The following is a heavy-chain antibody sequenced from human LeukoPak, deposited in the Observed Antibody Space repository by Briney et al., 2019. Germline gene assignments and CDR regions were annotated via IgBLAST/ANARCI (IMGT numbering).Heavy chain of an antibody. J-gene: IGHJ4*02. Sequence: GASVTVSCKASGYTFTSYAMHWVRRAPGQRLEWMGWINAGNGNTKYSQKFQGRVTITRDTSARTAYMELSSLRSEDTAVYYCARTTAMVTIFDYWGQGTLVTVSS. D-gene: IGHD5-18*01. V-gene: IGHV1-3*01. CDR1: GYTFTSYA. CDR3: ARTTAMVTIFDY. CDR2: INAGNGNT.